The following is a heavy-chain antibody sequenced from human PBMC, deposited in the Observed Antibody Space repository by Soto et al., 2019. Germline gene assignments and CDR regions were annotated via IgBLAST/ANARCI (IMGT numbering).Heavy chain of an antibody. V-gene: IGHV4-39*01. Sequence: SETLSLTCTVSGGSISSSSYYWGWIRQPPGKGLEWIGSIYYSGSTYYNPSLKSRVTLSVDTSKNQFSLKLSSVTAADTAVYYCARIGVPAAMYYYYYGMDVWGEGTTVSVSS. CDR3: ARIGVPAAMYYYYYGMDV. J-gene: IGHJ6*04. CDR1: GGSISSSSYY. CDR2: IYYSGST. D-gene: IGHD2-2*01.